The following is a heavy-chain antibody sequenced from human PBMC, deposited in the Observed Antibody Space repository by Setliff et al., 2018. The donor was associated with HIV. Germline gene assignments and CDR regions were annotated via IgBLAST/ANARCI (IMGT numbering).Heavy chain of an antibody. Sequence: GGSLRLSCAASGFTFSNYAMSWVRQAPGEGLEWVSAILSTGERTFYADSVKGRFTISRGNAKNSVLLQMNSLRVEDTAVYFCAAQGVLWGQGTQVTVSS. CDR3: AAQGVL. V-gene: IGHV3-23*01. CDR2: ILSTGERT. CDR1: GFTFSNYA. J-gene: IGHJ4*02.